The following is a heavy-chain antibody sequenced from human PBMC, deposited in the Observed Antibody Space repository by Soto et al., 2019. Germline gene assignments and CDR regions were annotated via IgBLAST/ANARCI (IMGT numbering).Heavy chain of an antibody. Sequence: EMQLVESGGGLVEPGGSLRLSCATSGFTFSTCSMNWVRQAPGKGLEWVSSISATGTYTFYADSLKGRFTISRDHARNSLFLPMNRLRVEDTALYYCTTEYNSRQALNHWGQGALVTVSS. CDR2: ISATGTYT. CDR1: GFTFSTCS. CDR3: TTEYNSRQALNH. D-gene: IGHD6-6*01. J-gene: IGHJ5*02. V-gene: IGHV3-21*01.